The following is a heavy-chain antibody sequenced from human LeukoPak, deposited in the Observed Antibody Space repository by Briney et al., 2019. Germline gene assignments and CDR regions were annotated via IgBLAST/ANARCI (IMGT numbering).Heavy chain of an antibody. J-gene: IGHJ6*02. D-gene: IGHD3-9*01. CDR2: ITHSGST. CDR1: GGSFSAYY. CDR3: ARAGLRFFDWSQSYYYAMDV. V-gene: IGHV4-34*01. Sequence: SETLSLTCAVYGGSFSAYYWSWVRQPPGKGLEWIGEITHSGSTNYNPSLKSRVTISVDTSKKQFSLRLSSVTAADTAVYYCARAGLRFFDWSQSYYYAMDVWGQGTTVTVSS.